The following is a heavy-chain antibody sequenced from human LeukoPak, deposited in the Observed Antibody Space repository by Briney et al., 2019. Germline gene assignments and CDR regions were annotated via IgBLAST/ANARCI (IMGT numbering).Heavy chain of an antibody. V-gene: IGHV4-39*02. D-gene: IGHD3-10*01. CDR3: ARDATMVRGIGGDY. J-gene: IGHJ4*02. CDR1: GGSISSSTYY. CDR2: IYYSGST. Sequence: SETLSLTCTVSGGSISSSTYYWGWIRQPPGKRLEWIGVIYYSGSTYYNPSLKSRVTMSVDTSKNQFSLKLTSVTAADMAVYYCARDATMVRGIGGDYWGQGTLVTVSS.